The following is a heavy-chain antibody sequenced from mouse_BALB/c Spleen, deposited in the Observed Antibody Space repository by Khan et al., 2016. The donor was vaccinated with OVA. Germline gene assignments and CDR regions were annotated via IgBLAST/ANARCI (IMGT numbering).Heavy chain of an antibody. CDR2: IDPANGNT. D-gene: IGHD4-1*01. V-gene: IGHV14-3*02. J-gene: IGHJ3*01. CDR1: GFNIKDTY. Sequence: EVRLQQSGAELVKPGASVKVSCTASGFNIKDTYMHWVKQRPEQGLAWIGRIDPANGNTKYDPKFQGKATITADTSSNTAYLQLSSLTSEDTAVYYCARDYWDVFAYWGQGTLVTVSA. CDR3: ARDYWDVFAY.